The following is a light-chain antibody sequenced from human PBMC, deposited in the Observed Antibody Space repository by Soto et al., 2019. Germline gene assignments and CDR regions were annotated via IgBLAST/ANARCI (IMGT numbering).Light chain of an antibody. CDR2: DVS. CDR3: QQRSDWLPIT. V-gene: IGKV3-11*01. J-gene: IGKJ5*01. Sequence: EIVLTQSPATLSLSPGERATLSCRASQSVSESLAWYQQKPGQAPRLLIYDVSYRATGIPVRFSGSGYGADFTLTISSLEPEDFAVYYCQQRSDWLPITFGQGTRLEIK. CDR1: QSVSES.